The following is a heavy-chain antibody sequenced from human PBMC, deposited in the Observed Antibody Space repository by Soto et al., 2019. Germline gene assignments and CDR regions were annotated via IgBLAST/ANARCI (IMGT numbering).Heavy chain of an antibody. J-gene: IGHJ4*02. CDR1: GFTFSSYW. CDR3: ARGTI. V-gene: IGHV3-74*01. CDR2: INGDGSRT. Sequence: EVQVVESGGGLVQPGGSLRLSCVVSGFTFSSYWMHWVRQAPGKGLVCVSWINGDGSRTKNAGSVKGRFTISRDNAKNMLDLRMDSLRVEDPAVYSCARGTIRGQGTLVTVSS. D-gene: IGHD3-3*01.